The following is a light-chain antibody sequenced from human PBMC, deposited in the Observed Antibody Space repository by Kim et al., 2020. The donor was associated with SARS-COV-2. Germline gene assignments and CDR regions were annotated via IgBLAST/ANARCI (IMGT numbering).Light chain of an antibody. CDR1: SSDVGGYNY. V-gene: IGLV2-14*04. J-gene: IGLJ2*01. CDR3: SSYTSSSLVV. CDR2: DVS. Sequence: GHSITSSCPGTSSDVGGYNYVSWYQQHPGKAPKLMIYDVSKRPSGVSNRFSGSKSGNTASLTISGLQAEDEADYYCSSYTSSSLVVFGGGTQLTVL.